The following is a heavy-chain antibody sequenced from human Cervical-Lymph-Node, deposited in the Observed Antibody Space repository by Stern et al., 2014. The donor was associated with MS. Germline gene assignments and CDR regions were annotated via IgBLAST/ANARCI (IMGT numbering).Heavy chain of an antibody. Sequence: EVHLVESGGGLVQPGRSLRLSCVASGFIFDDHAMYWVRQAPGKGLEWVSGIGWNSGGIDYADSVKGRFTISRDNAKNSLYLQMNSLRPEDTALYYCAKDYASGSSFFDYWGQGTMVTVSS. CDR1: GFIFDDHA. J-gene: IGHJ4*02. V-gene: IGHV3-9*01. CDR3: AKDYASGSSFFDY. CDR2: IGWNSGGI. D-gene: IGHD3-10*01.